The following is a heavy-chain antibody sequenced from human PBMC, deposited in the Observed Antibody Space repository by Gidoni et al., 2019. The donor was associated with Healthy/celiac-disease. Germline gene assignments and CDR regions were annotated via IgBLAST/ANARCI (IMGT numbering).Heavy chain of an antibody. CDR2: ISWNSGSI. Sequence: EVQLVESGGGLVQPGRSLRLSCAASGFTFDDYAMHWVRQAPGKGLEWVSGISWNSGSIGYADSVKGRFTISRDNAKNSLYLQMNSLRAEDTALYYCAKGQFSGYDLTNYYYGMDVWGQGTTVTVSS. V-gene: IGHV3-9*01. D-gene: IGHD5-12*01. CDR3: AKGQFSGYDLTNYYYGMDV. J-gene: IGHJ6*02. CDR1: GFTFDDYA.